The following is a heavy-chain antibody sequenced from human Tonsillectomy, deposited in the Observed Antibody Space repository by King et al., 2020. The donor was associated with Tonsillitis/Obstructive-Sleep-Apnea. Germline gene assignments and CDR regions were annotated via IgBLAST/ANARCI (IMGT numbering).Heavy chain of an antibody. CDR2: INHSGST. J-gene: IGHJ4*02. Sequence: VQLQQWGAGLLKPSETLSLTCAVYGGSFSGYYWSWIRKPPGKGLEWIGEINHSGSTNYNPSLKSRVTISVDTSKNQFSLKLSSVTAADTAVYYCARVVVPAAILFDYWGQGTLVTVSS. CDR1: GGSFSGYY. D-gene: IGHD2-2*01. V-gene: IGHV4-34*01. CDR3: ARVVVPAAILFDY.